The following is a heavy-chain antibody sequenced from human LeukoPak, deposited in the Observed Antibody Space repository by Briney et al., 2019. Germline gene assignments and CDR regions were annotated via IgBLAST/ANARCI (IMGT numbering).Heavy chain of an antibody. V-gene: IGHV3-23*01. D-gene: IGHD1-1*01. CDR3: AKLVGTGTPPTDY. CDR1: IFTFSNYD. Sequence: GGSLRLSCAASIFTFSNYDKTWVRQAPGKGLEWVSVISGVGSNTDYADSVKSRFTISRDNSKNTLSLQMNSLRAEDTAIYYCAKLVGTGTPPTDYWGQGTLVTVSS. J-gene: IGHJ4*02. CDR2: ISGVGSNT.